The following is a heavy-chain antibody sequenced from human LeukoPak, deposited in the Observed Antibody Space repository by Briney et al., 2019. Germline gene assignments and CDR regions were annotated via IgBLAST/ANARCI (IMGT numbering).Heavy chain of an antibody. V-gene: IGHV3-30*02. CDR1: GFRFSNYG. CDR2: ISDHGSNK. J-gene: IGHJ4*02. D-gene: IGHD1-26*01. Sequence: GGSLRLSCAASGFRFSNYGMNWVRQAPGKGLEWMTFISDHGSNKYYAGSVKGRFTISRDNSKNTVELQMNRLKTEDTAVYYCAKGRGSGTYSTDYWGQGTLVTVSS. CDR3: AKGRGSGTYSTDY.